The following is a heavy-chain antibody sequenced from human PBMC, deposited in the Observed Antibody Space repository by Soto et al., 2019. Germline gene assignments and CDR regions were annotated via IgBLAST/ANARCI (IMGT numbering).Heavy chain of an antibody. J-gene: IGHJ6*02. Sequence: GGSLRLSCAASGFTFSSYAMNWVRQAPGKGLEWVSVISGSGGSTYYADSVKGRFTISRDNSKNTLYLQMNSLRAEDTAVYYCATLRILVDPTGWGQGTTVTVSS. V-gene: IGHV3-23*01. CDR3: ATLRILVDPTG. CDR2: ISGSGGST. D-gene: IGHD2-15*01. CDR1: GFTFSSYA.